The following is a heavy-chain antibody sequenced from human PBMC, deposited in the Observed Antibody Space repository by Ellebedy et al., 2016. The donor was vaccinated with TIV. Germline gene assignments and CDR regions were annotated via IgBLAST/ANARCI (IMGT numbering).Heavy chain of an antibody. J-gene: IGHJ6*02. Sequence: ASVKVSCXVSGYILTELFMHWVRQAPGKGLEWMGGFDPEDGETIYAQKFQGRVTMTEDTSTDTAYMELSSLRSEDTAVYYCATPGPAPAAWYYGMDVWGQGTTVTVSS. V-gene: IGHV1-24*01. D-gene: IGHD6-13*01. CDR2: FDPEDGET. CDR3: ATPGPAPAAWYYGMDV. CDR1: GYILTELF.